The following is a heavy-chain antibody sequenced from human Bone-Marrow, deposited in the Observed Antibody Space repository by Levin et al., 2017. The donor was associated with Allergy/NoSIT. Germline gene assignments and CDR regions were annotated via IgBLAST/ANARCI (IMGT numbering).Heavy chain of an antibody. Sequence: RTGGSLRLSCTASAFTFDDHGMTWVRQVPGKGLEWVSTINWNGGSKGYADSVKGRFTISRDNAKNALFLQLSNLRAEDTALYFCARVGRYDDIADAFDVWGQGTMVTVS. V-gene: IGHV3-20*04. J-gene: IGHJ3*01. D-gene: IGHD3-16*01. CDR2: INWNGGSK. CDR3: ARVGRYDDIADAFDV. CDR1: AFTFDDHG.